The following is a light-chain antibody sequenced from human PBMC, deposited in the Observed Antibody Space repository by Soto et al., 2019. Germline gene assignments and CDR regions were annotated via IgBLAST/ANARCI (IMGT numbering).Light chain of an antibody. CDR3: QQYQKWPPIT. J-gene: IGKJ5*01. V-gene: IGKV3-15*01. CDR1: QSVSSD. CDR2: GAS. Sequence: LMMKQSPVTVSVSQGHTPTLSCRASQSVSSDLAWYQHRPGQAPRLLIYGASTRATGIPDRFSGSGSGTEFTPTISSLQSEDSAVYYCQQYQKWPPITFGQGTKLDIK.